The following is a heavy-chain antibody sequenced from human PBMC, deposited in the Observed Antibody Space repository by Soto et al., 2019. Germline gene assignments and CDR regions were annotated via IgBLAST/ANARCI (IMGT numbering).Heavy chain of an antibody. CDR2: ISAYNGNT. D-gene: IGHD3-10*01. V-gene: IGHV1-18*01. J-gene: IGHJ6*02. CDR3: ARVLLWFGELIYYYYYGMDV. CDR1: GYTFTSYG. Sequence: QVQLVQSGAEVKKPGASVKVSCKASGYTFTSYGISWVRQAPGQGLEWMGWISAYNGNTNYAQKLQGRVTMTTDTATSTAYMELRSLRSDDTAVYYCARVLLWFGELIYYYYYGMDVWGQGTTVTVSS.